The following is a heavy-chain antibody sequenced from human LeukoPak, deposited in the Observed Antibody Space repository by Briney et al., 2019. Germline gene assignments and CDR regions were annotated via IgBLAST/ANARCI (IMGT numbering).Heavy chain of an antibody. CDR1: GGTFSSYA. V-gene: IGHV1-69*04. CDR2: IIPILGIA. Sequence: SVKVSCKASGGTFSSYAISWVRQAPGQGLEWMGRIIPILGIANYAQKFQGRVTITADKSTSTAYMELSSLRSEDTAVYYCARAVAAGRRFDYWGQGTLAIVSS. J-gene: IGHJ4*02. D-gene: IGHD6-13*01. CDR3: ARAVAAGRRFDY.